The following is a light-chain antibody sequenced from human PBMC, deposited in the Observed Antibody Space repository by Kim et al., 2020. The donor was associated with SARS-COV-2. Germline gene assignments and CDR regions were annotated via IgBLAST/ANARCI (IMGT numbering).Light chain of an antibody. CDR3: QSYDISNVI. J-gene: IGLJ2*01. Sequence: GNTVTISCTRTGGTIAANDVQWYQQRPGSAPTIVIYEDSERPSGVPDRFSGSIDTSSSSASLTISGLKTEDEADYYCQSYDISNVIFGGGTQLTVL. V-gene: IGLV6-57*03. CDR1: GGTIAAND. CDR2: EDS.